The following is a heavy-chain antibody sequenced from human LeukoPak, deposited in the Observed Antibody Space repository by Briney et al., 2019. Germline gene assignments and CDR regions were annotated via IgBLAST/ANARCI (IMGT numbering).Heavy chain of an antibody. CDR3: AKDIGRYCSGGSCYPVQYFQH. V-gene: IGHV3-21*01. Sequence: GGSLRLSCAASGFTFTSYTMNWVRQAPGKGLEWVSCISSSSSYIYYADSVKGRFTISRDNAKNSLYLQMNSLRAEDTAVYYCAKDIGRYCSGGSCYPVQYFQHWGQGTLVTVSS. J-gene: IGHJ1*01. CDR1: GFTFTSYT. D-gene: IGHD2-15*01. CDR2: ISSSSSYI.